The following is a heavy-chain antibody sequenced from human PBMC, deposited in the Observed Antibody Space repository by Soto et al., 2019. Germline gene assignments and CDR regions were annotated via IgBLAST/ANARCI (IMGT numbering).Heavy chain of an antibody. Sequence: TLSLTCTVSGDSTTSGDYYWNWIRQHPGKGLEWIGYIHYSGSNYHNPSLKSRVTISVDTSKNQISLKLSSVTAADTAIYYCAREPYHYDSSGYYDYWGQGTLVTVSS. V-gene: IGHV4-31*03. CDR2: IHYSGSN. CDR3: AREPYHYDSSGYYDY. CDR1: GDSTTSGDYY. D-gene: IGHD3-22*01. J-gene: IGHJ4*02.